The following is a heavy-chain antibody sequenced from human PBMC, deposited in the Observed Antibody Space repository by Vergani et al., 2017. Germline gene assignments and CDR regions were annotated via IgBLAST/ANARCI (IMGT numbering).Heavy chain of an antibody. CDR2: INHSGST. Sequence: QVQLQQWGAGLLKPSETLSLTCAVYGGSFSGYYWSWIRQPPGKGLEWIGEINHSGSTNYNPSLKSRVTISVDTSKNQFSLKLSSVTAADTAVYYCARRKAAAGTSFDYWGQGTLVTVSS. V-gene: IGHV4-34*01. J-gene: IGHJ4*02. CDR3: ARRKAAAGTSFDY. CDR1: GGSFSGYY. D-gene: IGHD6-13*01.